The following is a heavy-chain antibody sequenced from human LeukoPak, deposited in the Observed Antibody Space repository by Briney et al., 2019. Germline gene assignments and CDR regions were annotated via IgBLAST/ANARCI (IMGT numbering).Heavy chain of an antibody. V-gene: IGHV4-4*07. CDR2: IYTSGST. Sequence: SETLSLTCTVSGGSISSYYWSWIRQPAGKGLEWIGRIYTSGSTNYNPSLKSRVTMSVDTSKNQFSLKLSSVTAADTAVYYCARDRYYDSSGYYFSPLDVWAKGPRSPSP. D-gene: IGHD3-22*01. CDR3: ARDRYYDSSGYYFSPLDV. J-gene: IGHJ6*02. CDR1: GGSISSYY.